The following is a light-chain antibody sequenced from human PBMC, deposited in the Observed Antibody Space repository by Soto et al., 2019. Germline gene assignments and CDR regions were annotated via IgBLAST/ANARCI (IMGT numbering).Light chain of an antibody. V-gene: IGKV3-11*01. J-gene: IGKJ2*01. CDR2: DAS. CDR3: QQPSNWPPYT. CDR1: QSVSSY. Sequence: EIVLTQSPATLSLSPGERATLSCRASQSVSSYLAWYQQKPGQAPRLLIYDASNRATGIPARFSDSGSGTDFTHTISSLEPEDFAVYYCQQPSNWPPYTFGQGTKLEIK.